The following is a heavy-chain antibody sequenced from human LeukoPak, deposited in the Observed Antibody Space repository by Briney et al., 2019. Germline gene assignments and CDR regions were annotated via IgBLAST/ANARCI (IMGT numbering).Heavy chain of an antibody. CDR1: GFTFSSYA. CDR3: ARGRDRLYSFYFDY. V-gene: IGHV3-64*01. Sequence: GGSLRLSCAASGFTFSSYAMHWVRQAPGKGLEYVSAISSNGGSTYYANSVKGRFTISRDNSKNTLYLQMGSLRAEDMAVYYCARGRDRLYSFYFDYWGQGTLVTVSS. D-gene: IGHD2-8*01. CDR2: ISSNGGST. J-gene: IGHJ4*02.